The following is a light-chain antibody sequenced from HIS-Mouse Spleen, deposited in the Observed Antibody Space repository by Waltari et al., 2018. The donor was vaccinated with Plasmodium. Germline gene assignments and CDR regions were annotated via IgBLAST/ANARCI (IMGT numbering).Light chain of an antibody. CDR1: SHDVGGYNF. J-gene: IGLJ2*01. V-gene: IGLV2-8*01. CDR3: SSYAGSNNLV. CDR2: EVS. Sequence: QSALTQPPSASGSTGQSVTISRPGTSHDVGGYNFVPWSQQHPGKAPKLMIYEVSKRPSGVPDRFSGSKSGNTASLTVSGLQAEDEADYYCSSYAGSNNLVFGGGTKLTVL.